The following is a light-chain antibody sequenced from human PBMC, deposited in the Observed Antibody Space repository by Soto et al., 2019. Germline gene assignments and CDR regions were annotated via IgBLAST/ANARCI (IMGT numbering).Light chain of an antibody. V-gene: IGKV3-15*01. CDR2: DTS. J-gene: IGKJ1*01. CDR1: QGIGDT. Sequence: EVVLMQSPATLSVSSGDRATLSCLASQGIGDTLAWYQHKPGQTPRLLIYDTSTRATGVPARFSGSGSGTEFTLTISSLQPDDFATYYCQHYNSYSEAFGQGTKVDIK. CDR3: QHYNSYSEA.